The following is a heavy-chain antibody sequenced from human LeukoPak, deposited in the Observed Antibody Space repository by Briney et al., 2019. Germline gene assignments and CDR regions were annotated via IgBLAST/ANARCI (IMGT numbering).Heavy chain of an antibody. D-gene: IGHD1-26*01. CDR2: IYSGGCT. CDR1: GFTFTTNY. CDR3: ARRLEYSGSKGVFDY. J-gene: IGHJ4*02. V-gene: IGHV3-66*01. Sequence: GGSLRLSCAASGFTFTTNYMTWVRQAPGKGLEWVSIIYSGGCTDYADSVKGRFTISRDNSKNTLDLQMNSLRAEDTAVYYCARRLEYSGSKGVFDYWGQGTLVTVSS.